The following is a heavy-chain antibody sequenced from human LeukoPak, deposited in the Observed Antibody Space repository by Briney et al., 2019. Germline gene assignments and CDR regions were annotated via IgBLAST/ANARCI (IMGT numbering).Heavy chain of an antibody. J-gene: IGHJ6*03. CDR1: GYTFNSYD. Sequence: ASVKVSCKASGYTFNSYDINWVRQATGQGLEWMGWMNPNSGNTGYAQKFQGRVTITRNTSISTAYMELSSLRSEDTAVYYCARGVPLYDYTADYYYYYYMDVWGKGTTVTVSS. CDR3: ARGVPLYDYTADYYYYYYMDV. D-gene: IGHD4-11*01. V-gene: IGHV1-8*03. CDR2: MNPNSGNT.